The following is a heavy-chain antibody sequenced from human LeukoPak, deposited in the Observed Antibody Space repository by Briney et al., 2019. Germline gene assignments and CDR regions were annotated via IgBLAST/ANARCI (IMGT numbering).Heavy chain of an antibody. D-gene: IGHD3-3*01. CDR2: ISSDGSDK. CDR1: GFTFSPHA. Sequence: PGGSLRLSCAASGFTFSPHAMHWVRQAPGKGLKWVAVISSDGSDKYYADSVQGRFTISRDNSKNTLYLQMNSLRAEDTAVYYCAKDTYYDFWSGYSYWFDPWGQGTLVTVSS. CDR3: AKDTYYDFWSGYSYWFDP. J-gene: IGHJ5*02. V-gene: IGHV3-30-3*01.